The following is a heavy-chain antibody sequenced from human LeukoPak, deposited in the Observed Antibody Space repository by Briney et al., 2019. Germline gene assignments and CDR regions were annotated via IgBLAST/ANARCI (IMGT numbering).Heavy chain of an antibody. Sequence: GGSLRLSCAASGFTFSNYGMHWVRQAPQKGLEWVTFTRYDGRNKYYADSVKGRFTISRDNSKNTLYLQMNSLRAEDTAVYYCAKVWSVGSYNEARRYYYGVDVWGQGTTVTVSS. J-gene: IGHJ6*02. CDR1: GFTFSNYG. CDR2: TRYDGRNK. CDR3: AKVWSVGSYNEARRYYYGVDV. V-gene: IGHV3-30*02. D-gene: IGHD1-26*01.